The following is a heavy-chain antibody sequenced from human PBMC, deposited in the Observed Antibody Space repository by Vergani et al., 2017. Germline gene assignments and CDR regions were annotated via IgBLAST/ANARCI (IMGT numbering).Heavy chain of an antibody. Sequence: EVELVQSGPEMRKPGESLKISCKGSEYSFGNYWIGWVRQMPGKGLEWMGIMYPADSDTRYSPSFQGQVTLSADKSISTAFLQWDSLKASDTALYYCARHTTYTDSWGQGTLVTVSS. V-gene: IGHV5-51*01. CDR3: ARHTTYTDS. D-gene: IGHD1-1*01. CDR1: EYSFGNYW. CDR2: MYPADSDT. J-gene: IGHJ4*02.